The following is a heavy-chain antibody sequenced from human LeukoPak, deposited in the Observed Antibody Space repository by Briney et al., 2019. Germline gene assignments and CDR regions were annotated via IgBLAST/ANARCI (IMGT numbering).Heavy chain of an antibody. D-gene: IGHD6-19*01. CDR1: GFTFSSYW. J-gene: IGHJ4*02. Sequence: HSGGSLRLSCAASGFTFSSYWMSWVRQAPGKGLEWVANIKQDGSEKYYVDSVKGRFTISRDNAKNSLYLQMNSLRAEDTAVYYCARGLGSGWYARGTYYFDYWGQGTLVTVSS. CDR3: ARGLGSGWYARGTYYFDY. CDR2: IKQDGSEK. V-gene: IGHV3-7*01.